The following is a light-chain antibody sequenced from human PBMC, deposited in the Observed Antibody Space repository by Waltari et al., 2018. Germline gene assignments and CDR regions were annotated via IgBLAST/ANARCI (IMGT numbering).Light chain of an antibody. CDR3: CSYAGSYTLVV. V-gene: IGLV2-11*01. J-gene: IGLJ2*01. Sequence: QSALTQPRSVSGSPGQSVTISCTGTSSDVGGYTYVSWYQQHPGKAPKRMIYDVSKRPSGFPDRFSGSKSGNTASLTISGLQAEDEADYYCCSYAGSYTLVVFGGGTKLTVL. CDR2: DVS. CDR1: SSDVGGYTY.